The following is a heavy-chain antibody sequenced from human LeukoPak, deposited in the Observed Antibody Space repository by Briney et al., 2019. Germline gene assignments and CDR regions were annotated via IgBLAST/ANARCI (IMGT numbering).Heavy chain of an antibody. V-gene: IGHV3-30*04. D-gene: IGHD5-12*01. CDR2: ISYDGSNE. CDR3: ARGRSGDIVATIFDY. CDR1: GFTFSSYA. J-gene: IGHJ4*02. Sequence: GGSLRLSCAASGFTFSSYAMHWVRQAPGKGLEWAAVISYDGSNEYYADSVKGRFTVSRDNSKNTLYLQMNSLRAEDTAVYYCARGRSGDIVATIFDYWGQGTLVTVSS.